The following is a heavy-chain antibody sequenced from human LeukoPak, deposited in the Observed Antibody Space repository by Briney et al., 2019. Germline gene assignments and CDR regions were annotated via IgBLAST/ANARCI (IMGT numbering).Heavy chain of an antibody. J-gene: IGHJ4*02. D-gene: IGHD3-10*01. CDR1: GYTFTGYY. Sequence: ASVKVSCKASGYTFTGYYMHWVRQAPGQGFEWMGWINPNSGGTTYAQKFQGRVTMTRDTSISTAFMELTRLRSDDTAVYYCARDAYGLGSYPDYWGQGTLVTVSS. CDR3: ARDAYGLGSYPDY. V-gene: IGHV1-2*02. CDR2: INPNSGGT.